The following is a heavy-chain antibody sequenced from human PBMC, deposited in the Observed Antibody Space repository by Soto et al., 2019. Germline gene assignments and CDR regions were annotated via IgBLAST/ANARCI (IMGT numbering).Heavy chain of an antibody. J-gene: IGHJ5*02. Sequence: SCKERRFGIASSGRRSLYHAPGQGLEWMGWISAYNGNTNYAQKLQGRVTMTTDTSTSTAYMELRSLRSDDTAVYYCARDKGGADTCSAPRGKGTLVP. CDR1: RFGIASSG. V-gene: IGHV1-18*01. CDR2: ISAYNGNT. D-gene: IGHD3-16*01. CDR3: ARDKGGADTCSAP.